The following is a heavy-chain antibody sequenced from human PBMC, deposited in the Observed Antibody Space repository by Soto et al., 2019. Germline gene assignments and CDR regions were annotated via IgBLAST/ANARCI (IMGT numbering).Heavy chain of an antibody. CDR1: GGSISSGGYY. J-gene: IGHJ5*02. CDR2: IYYSGST. D-gene: IGHD2-15*01. CDR3: ARALSDTDCSGGSCSSLYNWFDP. V-gene: IGHV4-31*03. Sequence: PSETLSLTCTVSGGSISSGGYYWSWIRQHPGKGLEWIGYIYYSGSTYYNPSLKSRVTISVDTSKNQFSLKLSSVTAADTAVYYCARALSDTDCSGGSCSSLYNWFDPWGQEPWSPSPQ.